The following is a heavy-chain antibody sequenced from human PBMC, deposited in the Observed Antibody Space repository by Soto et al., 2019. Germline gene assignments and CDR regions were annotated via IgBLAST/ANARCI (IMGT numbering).Heavy chain of an antibody. CDR3: ARDIAKGITGTTGAFDI. CDR1: GDSVSSDSAA. CDR2: TYYRSKWYN. V-gene: IGHV6-1*01. Sequence: PSQTLSLTCAISGDSVSSDSAAWNWIRQSPSRGLEWLGRTYYRSKWYNDYAVSVKSRITINPDTSKNQFSLQLNSVTPEDTAVYYCARDIAKGITGTTGAFDIWGQGTMVTVSS. D-gene: IGHD1-20*01. J-gene: IGHJ3*02.